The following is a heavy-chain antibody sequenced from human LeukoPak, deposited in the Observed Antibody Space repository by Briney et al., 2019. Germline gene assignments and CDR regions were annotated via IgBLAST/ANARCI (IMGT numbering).Heavy chain of an antibody. CDR1: GYTFTGYY. CDR2: INPSGGST. CDR3: ARDPPRRDGYTYRGPFDY. D-gene: IGHD5-24*01. V-gene: IGHV1-46*01. J-gene: IGHJ4*02. Sequence: ASVKVFCKASGYTFTGYYMHWVRQAPGQGLEWMGIINPSGGSTSYAQKFQGRVTMTRDTSTSTVYMELSSLRSEDTAVYYCARDPPRRDGYTYRGPFDYWGQGTLVTVSS.